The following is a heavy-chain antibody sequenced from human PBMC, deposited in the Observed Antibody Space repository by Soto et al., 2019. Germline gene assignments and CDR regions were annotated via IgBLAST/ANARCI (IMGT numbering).Heavy chain of an antibody. V-gene: IGHV4-34*01. CDR3: ARYYYYDVMDV. J-gene: IGHJ6*02. CDR1: GGSFSGYY. CDR2: INHSGST. Sequence: SETLSLTCAVYGGSFSGYYWSWIRQPPGKGLEWIGEINHSGSTNYNPSLKSRVTISVDTSKNQFSLKLSSVTAADTAVYYCARYYYYDVMDVWGQGTTVTVSS.